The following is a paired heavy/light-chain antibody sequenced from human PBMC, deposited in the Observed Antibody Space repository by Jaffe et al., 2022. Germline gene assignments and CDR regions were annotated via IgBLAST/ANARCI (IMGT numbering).Heavy chain of an antibody. CDR3: AKDRSIWCSGGSCYPRDAFDI. J-gene: IGHJ3*02. V-gene: IGHV3-23*01. Sequence: EVQLLESGGDLVQPGGSLRLSCAASGFTFSSYAMSWVRQAPGQGLEWVSALSGSGGSTYYADSVKGRFTISRDNSKNTLYLQMNTLRAEDTAVYYCAKDRSIWCSGGSCYPRDAFDIWGQGTMVTVSS. CDR2: LSGSGGST. CDR1: GFTFSSYA. D-gene: IGHD2-15*01.
Light chain of an antibody. Sequence: QSALTQPASVSGSPGQSITISCTGTSSDVGSYDLVSWYQQHPGKAPKLMIYEVSKRPSGVSNRFSGSKSGNTASLTISGLQAEDEADYYCCSYAGSRTCYVFGTGTKVTVL. CDR1: SSDVGSYDL. J-gene: IGLJ1*01. V-gene: IGLV2-23*02. CDR2: EVS. CDR3: CSYAGSRTCYV.